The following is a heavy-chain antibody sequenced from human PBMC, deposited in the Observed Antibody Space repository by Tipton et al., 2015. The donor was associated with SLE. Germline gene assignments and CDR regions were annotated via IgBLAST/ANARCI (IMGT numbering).Heavy chain of an antibody. D-gene: IGHD6-13*01. J-gene: IGHJ4*02. V-gene: IGHV4-39*07. CDR2: IYYSGST. CDR3: ARGEQLAHFDY. Sequence: GLVKPSETLSLTCTVSGDSISSTNSYWAWIRQPPGKGPEWIGSIYYSGSTYYNPSLKSRVTISVDTSKNQFSLKLSSVTAADTAVYYCARGEQLAHFDYWGQGTLVTVSS. CDR1: GDSISSTNSY.